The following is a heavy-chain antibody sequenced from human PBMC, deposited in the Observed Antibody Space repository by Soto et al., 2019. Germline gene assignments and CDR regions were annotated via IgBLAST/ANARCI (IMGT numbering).Heavy chain of an antibody. Sequence: GGSLRLSCAASGFSFTNFAMSWVRQAPGKGQEWVAGIGASGDITRYADSVKGRLSISRDNSKNTLYLQLNSLRFEDTAVYYCSKDDCSDHGDDYFDYRGPGTFDLVSS. J-gene: IGHJ4*02. CDR1: GFSFTNFA. CDR2: IGASGDIT. V-gene: IGHV3-23*01. CDR3: SKDDCSDHGDDYFDY. D-gene: IGHD2-21*02.